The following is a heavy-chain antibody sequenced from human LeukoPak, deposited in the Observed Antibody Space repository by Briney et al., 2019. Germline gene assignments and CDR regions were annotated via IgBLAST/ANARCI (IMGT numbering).Heavy chain of an antibody. Sequence: PGGSLRLSCAASGFKFSSYSMNWVRLAPGKGLEWVSSISGSSIYIYYADSLKGRFTISRDNAKNSVYLQMDSLRAEDTAVHYCAKERPTRRYCSGGSCYSRYFDYWGQGTLVTVSS. D-gene: IGHD2-15*01. CDR1: GFKFSSYS. CDR3: AKERPTRRYCSGGSCYSRYFDY. CDR2: ISGSSIYI. V-gene: IGHV3-21*04. J-gene: IGHJ4*02.